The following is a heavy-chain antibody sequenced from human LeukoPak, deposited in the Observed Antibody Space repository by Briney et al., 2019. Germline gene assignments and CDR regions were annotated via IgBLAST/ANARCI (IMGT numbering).Heavy chain of an antibody. CDR1: GDSVSSNSAA. CDR3: TRGVAVTGLDP. D-gene: IGHD6-13*01. J-gene: IGHJ5*02. Sequence: SQTLSLTCAISGDSVSSNSAAWNWIRQSPSGGLGWLGRAYYRSKWNYDYAVSVRGRLIINPDPSRNQFSLQLNSVTPEDTAVYYCTRGVAVTGLDPWGQGTLVTVSS. V-gene: IGHV6-1*01. CDR2: AYYRSKWNY.